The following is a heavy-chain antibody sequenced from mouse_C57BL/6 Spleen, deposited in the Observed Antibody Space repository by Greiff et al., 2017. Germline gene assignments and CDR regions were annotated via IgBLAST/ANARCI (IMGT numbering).Heavy chain of an antibody. CDR3: ARQGDYDGFAD. CDR2: ISSGGSYT. J-gene: IGHJ3*01. Sequence: DVMLVESGGDLVKPGGSLKLSCAASGFTFSSYGMSWVRQTPDKRLEWVATISSGGSYTYYPDSVKGRFTISRDNAKNTLYLQMSSLKSEDTAMYYCARQGDYDGFADWGQGTLVTVSA. D-gene: IGHD2-4*01. CDR1: GFTFSSYG. V-gene: IGHV5-6*02.